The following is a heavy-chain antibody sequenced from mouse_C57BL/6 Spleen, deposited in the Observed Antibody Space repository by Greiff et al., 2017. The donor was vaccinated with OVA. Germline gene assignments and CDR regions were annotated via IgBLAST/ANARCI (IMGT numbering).Heavy chain of an antibody. Sequence: QVQLQQPGAELVRPGSSVKLSCKASGYTFTSYWMDWVKQRPGQGLEWIGNIYPSDSETHYNQKFKDKATLTVDKSSSTAYMQLSSLTSEDSAVYYCARSNWDVRYYLDYWGQGTTLTVSS. CDR2: IYPSDSET. CDR1: GYTFTSYW. V-gene: IGHV1-61*01. D-gene: IGHD4-1*02. J-gene: IGHJ2*01. CDR3: ARSNWDVRYYLDY.